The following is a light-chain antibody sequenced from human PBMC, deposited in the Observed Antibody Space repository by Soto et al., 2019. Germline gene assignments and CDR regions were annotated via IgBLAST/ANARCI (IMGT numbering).Light chain of an antibody. CDR2: DAS. J-gene: IGKJ4*01. CDR3: QQRSNWPST. V-gene: IGKV3-11*01. CDR1: QSVSGY. Sequence: EIVLTQSPATLSLSPGHRATLSCRASQSVSGYLAWYQQKPGQAPRLLIYDASNRATGIPAWFSGSGSGKDFTLTSTSLEPEDFAVYYCQQRSNWPSTFGGGTKVEI.